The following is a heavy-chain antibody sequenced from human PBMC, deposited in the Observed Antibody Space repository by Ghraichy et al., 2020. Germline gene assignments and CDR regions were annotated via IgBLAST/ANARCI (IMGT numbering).Heavy chain of an antibody. V-gene: IGHV3-23*01. CDR1: GFTFSSYA. D-gene: IGHD6-6*01. Sequence: GGSLRLSCAASGFTFSSYAMSWVRQAPGKGLEWVSAISGSGGSTYYADSVKGRFTISRDNSKNTLYLQMNSLRAEDTAVYYCAKDEYSSSSTYYYYGMDVWGQGTTVTVSS. CDR2: ISGSGGST. J-gene: IGHJ6*02. CDR3: AKDEYSSSSTYYYYGMDV.